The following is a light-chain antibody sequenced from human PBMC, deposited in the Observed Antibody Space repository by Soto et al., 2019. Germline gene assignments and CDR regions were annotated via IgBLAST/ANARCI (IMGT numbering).Light chain of an antibody. V-gene: IGLV4-69*01. CDR2: VNSDGSH. Sequence: QPVLTQSPSASASLGASVKLTCTLSSGHSTYAIAWHQQQPEKGPRYLMKVNSDGSHNKGDGIPDRFSASSSGTERYLTISSLQSEDEADYYCQTWGTGIQVFGGGTQLTVL. CDR3: QTWGTGIQV. J-gene: IGLJ7*01. CDR1: SGHSTYA.